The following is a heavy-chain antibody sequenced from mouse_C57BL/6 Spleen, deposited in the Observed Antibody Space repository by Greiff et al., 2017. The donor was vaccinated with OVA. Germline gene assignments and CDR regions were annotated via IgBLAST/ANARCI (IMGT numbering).Heavy chain of an antibody. J-gene: IGHJ4*01. Sequence: EVKLMESGPELVKPGASVKISCKASGYSFTGYYMNWVKQSPEKSLEWIGEINPSTGGTTYNQKFKAKATLTVDKSSSTAYMQLKSLTSEDSAVYYYSREGLLRYYAMDYWGHGTSVTVSS. D-gene: IGHD1-1*01. V-gene: IGHV1-42*01. CDR1: GYSFTGYY. CDR3: SREGLLRYYAMDY. CDR2: INPSTGGT.